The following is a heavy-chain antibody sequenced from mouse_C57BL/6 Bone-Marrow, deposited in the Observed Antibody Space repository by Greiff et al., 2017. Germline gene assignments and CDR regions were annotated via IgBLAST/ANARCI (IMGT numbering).Heavy chain of an antibody. CDR1: GYTFTSYG. J-gene: IGHJ3*01. CDR3: ARIYYDYDAWFAY. D-gene: IGHD2-4*01. CDR2: IYPRSGNT. Sequence: VQRVESGAELARPGASVKLSCKASGYTFTSYGISWVKQRTGQGLEWIGEIYPRSGNTYYNEKFKGKATLTADKSSSTAYMELRSLTSEDSAVYFCARIYYDYDAWFAYWGQGTLVTVSA. V-gene: IGHV1-81*01.